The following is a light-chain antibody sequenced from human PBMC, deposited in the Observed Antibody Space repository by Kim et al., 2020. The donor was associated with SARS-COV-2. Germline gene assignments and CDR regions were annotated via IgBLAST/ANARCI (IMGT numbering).Light chain of an antibody. J-gene: IGLJ1*01. CDR3: QSFDSSLSTYV. CDR2: GNT. V-gene: IGLV1-40*01. CDR1: RSNIGTVYD. Sequence: TVTSSCSGSRSNIGTVYDVHWYQHLPGIAPKLLIFGNTNRPSGVPDRFSGSKSGTSASLAITGLQAEDEADYYCQSFDSSLSTYVFGSGTKVTVL.